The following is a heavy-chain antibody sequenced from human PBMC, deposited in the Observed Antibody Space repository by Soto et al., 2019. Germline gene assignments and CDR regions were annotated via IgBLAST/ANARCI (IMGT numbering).Heavy chain of an antibody. D-gene: IGHD3-10*01. CDR3: ARGLTYYYGSGSYPNGGLFDP. Sequence: PSETLSLTCAVYGGSFSGYYWSWIRQPPGKGLEWIGEINHSGSTNYNPSLKSRVTISVDTSKNQFSLKLSSVTAADTAVYYCARGLTYYYGSGSYPNGGLFDPWGQGTLVTVSS. CDR1: GGSFSGYY. V-gene: IGHV4-34*01. CDR2: INHSGST. J-gene: IGHJ5*02.